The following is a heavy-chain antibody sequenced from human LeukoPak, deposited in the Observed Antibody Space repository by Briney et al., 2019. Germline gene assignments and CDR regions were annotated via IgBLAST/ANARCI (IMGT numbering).Heavy chain of an antibody. Sequence: PGGSLRLSCVASGFIFSNYGMHWVRQAPGKGLEWVTFIRYGGNNKYYADSVKSRFTISRDDSKNTLYLQMSSLRAEDTALYYCAKDCGIDRGYSYGPVDYWGQGTLVTVSS. CDR1: GFIFSNYG. D-gene: IGHD5-18*01. V-gene: IGHV3-30*02. CDR2: IRYGGNNK. CDR3: AKDCGIDRGYSYGPVDY. J-gene: IGHJ4*02.